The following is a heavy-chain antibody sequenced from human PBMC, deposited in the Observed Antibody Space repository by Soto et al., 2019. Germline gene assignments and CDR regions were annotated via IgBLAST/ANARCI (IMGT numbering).Heavy chain of an antibody. Sequence: SETLSLTCSVSGGSISGYYWSWIRQPPGKGLEWIGYIYSSGNTNYNTSLKSRVTILVDTSKNQFSLKLNSVTAADTAVYYCARMATFGSLNWFDPWGQGTLVTVSS. V-gene: IGHV4-59*01. J-gene: IGHJ5*02. CDR3: ARMATFGSLNWFDP. D-gene: IGHD3-16*01. CDR1: GGSISGYY. CDR2: IYSSGNT.